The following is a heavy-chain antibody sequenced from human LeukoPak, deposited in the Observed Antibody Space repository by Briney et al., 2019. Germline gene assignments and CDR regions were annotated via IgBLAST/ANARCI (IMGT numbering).Heavy chain of an antibody. V-gene: IGHV1-18*01. D-gene: IGHD6-13*01. Sequence: VASVTVSCKASGYTFTSYGISWVRQAPGQGLEWMGWISAYNGNTNYAQKLQGRVTMTTDTSTSTAYMELGSLRSDDTAVYYCARVGSSSWSAQSDYWGQGTLVTVSS. J-gene: IGHJ4*02. CDR3: ARVGSSSWSAQSDY. CDR2: ISAYNGNT. CDR1: GYTFTSYG.